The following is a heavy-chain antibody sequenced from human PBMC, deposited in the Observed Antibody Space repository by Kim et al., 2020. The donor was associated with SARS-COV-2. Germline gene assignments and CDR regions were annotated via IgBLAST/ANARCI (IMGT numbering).Heavy chain of an antibody. Sequence: GGSLRLSCAASGFTFNSYAMNWVRQAPGKGLEWVSVIYSGGLGTYYADSVKGRFTISRDNSENTLYLQMKSLRAEDTAVYYCAKDQTQQWMEGRITDSDYGMDVWGQGTTVTVSS. CDR3: AKDQTQQWMEGRITDSDYGMDV. CDR2: IYSGGLGT. CDR1: GFTFNSYA. V-gene: IGHV3-23*03. J-gene: IGHJ6*02. D-gene: IGHD6-19*01.